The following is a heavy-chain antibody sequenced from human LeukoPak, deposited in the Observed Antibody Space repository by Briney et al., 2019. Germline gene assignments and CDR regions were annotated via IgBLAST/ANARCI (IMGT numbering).Heavy chain of an antibody. J-gene: IGHJ4*02. CDR1: GYTFTGYY. D-gene: IGHD3-22*01. CDR2: INPNSGGT. V-gene: IGHV1-2*02. Sequence: WASVKVSCKASGYTFTGYYMHWVRQAPGQGLEWMGWINPNSGGTNYAQKFQGRVTMTRDTSISTAYMELSRLRSDDTAVYYCARDGEMAETYYYDSSGYPVGYWGQGTLVTVSS. CDR3: ARDGEMAETYYYDSSGYPVGY.